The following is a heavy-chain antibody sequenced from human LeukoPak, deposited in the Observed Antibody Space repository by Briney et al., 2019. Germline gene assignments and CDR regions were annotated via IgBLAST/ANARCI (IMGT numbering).Heavy chain of an antibody. CDR2: INHSGST. CDR3: ARDKVLWFGEFLGGKSSNCFDP. D-gene: IGHD3-10*01. CDR1: GGSFSGYY. Sequence: PSETLSLTCAVYGGSFSGYYWSWIRQPPGKGLEWIGEINHSGSTNYNPSLKSRVTISVDTSKNQFSLKLSSVTAADTAVYYCARDKVLWFGEFLGGKSSNCFDPWGQGTLVTVSS. J-gene: IGHJ5*02. V-gene: IGHV4-34*01.